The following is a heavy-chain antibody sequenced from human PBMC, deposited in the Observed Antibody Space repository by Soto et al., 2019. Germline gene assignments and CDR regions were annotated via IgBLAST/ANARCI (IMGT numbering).Heavy chain of an antibody. J-gene: IGHJ4*02. CDR1: GGSISSGDYY. D-gene: IGHD1-26*01. V-gene: IGHV4-30-4*01. CDR2: IYYSGST. Sequence: TLSLTCTVSGGSISSGDYYWSWIRQPPGKGLEWIGYIYYSGSTYYNPSLKSRVTISVDTSKNQFSLKLSSVTAADTAIYYCARDGGGYYSFDYWGQGTPVTVSS. CDR3: ARDGGGYYSFDY.